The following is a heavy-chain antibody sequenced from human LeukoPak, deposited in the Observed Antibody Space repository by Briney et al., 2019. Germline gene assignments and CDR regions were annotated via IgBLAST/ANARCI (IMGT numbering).Heavy chain of an antibody. D-gene: IGHD3-22*01. V-gene: IGHV4-4*07. Sequence: SETLSLTCTVSGVSISSYYWSWIRQPAGKGLEWIGRIYTSGSTNYNPSLKSRVTMSVDTSKNQFSLKLSSVTAADTAVYYCARDLSYYYDSSGYLLGNYFDCWGQGTLVTVSS. CDR3: ARDLSYYYDSSGYLLGNYFDC. CDR1: GVSISSYY. CDR2: IYTSGST. J-gene: IGHJ4*02.